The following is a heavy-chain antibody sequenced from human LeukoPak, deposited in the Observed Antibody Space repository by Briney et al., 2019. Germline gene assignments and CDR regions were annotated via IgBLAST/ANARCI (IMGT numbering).Heavy chain of an antibody. V-gene: IGHV3-48*01. Sequence: QSGGSLRLSYAASGFTFSSYSMNWVRQAPGKGLEWVSYISSSSSTIYYADSVKGRFTISRDNAKNSLYLQMNSLRAEDTAVYYCARVLVGLWFGEFYYYGMDVWGQGTTVTVSS. CDR3: ARVLVGLWFGEFYYYGMDV. CDR2: ISSSSSTI. CDR1: GFTFSSYS. J-gene: IGHJ6*02. D-gene: IGHD3-10*01.